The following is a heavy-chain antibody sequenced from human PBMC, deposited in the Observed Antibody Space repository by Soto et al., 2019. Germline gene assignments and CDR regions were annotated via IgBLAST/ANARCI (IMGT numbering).Heavy chain of an antibody. Sequence: GGSLRLSCAASGFTFSSYAMHWVRQAPGKGLEWVSVISYDSSYKYYADSVKGRFTISRDNAKNTLYLQMNSLRAEDTAVYYCARGPKGDYIWGSYRPSDFDYWGQGTLVTVSS. V-gene: IGHV3-30-3*01. J-gene: IGHJ4*02. D-gene: IGHD3-16*02. CDR1: GFTFSSYA. CDR2: ISYDSSYK. CDR3: ARGPKGDYIWGSYRPSDFDY.